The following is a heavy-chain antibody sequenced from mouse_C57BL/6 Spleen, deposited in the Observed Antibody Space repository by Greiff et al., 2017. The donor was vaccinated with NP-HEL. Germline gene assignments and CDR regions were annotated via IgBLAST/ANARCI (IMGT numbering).Heavy chain of an antibody. CDR2: IYPGSGNT. D-gene: IGHD2-4*01. CDR1: GYTFTDYY. Sequence: QVQLQQSGAELVRPGASVKLSCKASGYTFTDYYINWVKQRPGQGLEWIARIYPGSGNTYYNEKFKGKATLTAEKSSSTAYMQLSSLTSEDSAVYFCAKGAYDYDGVYYFDYWGQGTTLTVSS. J-gene: IGHJ2*01. CDR3: AKGAYDYDGVYYFDY. V-gene: IGHV1-76*01.